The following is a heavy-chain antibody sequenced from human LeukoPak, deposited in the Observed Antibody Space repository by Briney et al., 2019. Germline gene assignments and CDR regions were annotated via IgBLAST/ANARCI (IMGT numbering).Heavy chain of an antibody. D-gene: IGHD5-24*01. V-gene: IGHV4-59*08. Sequence: PSETLSLTCTVSGVSISSYYWSWIRQPPGKGLEWIGYIYYSGSTNYNPSLKSRVTISVDTSKNQFSLKLSSVTAADTAVYYCARLSRDGYNFYYYYYGMDVWGQGTTVTVSS. J-gene: IGHJ6*02. CDR2: IYYSGST. CDR3: ARLSRDGYNFYYYYYGMDV. CDR1: GVSISSYY.